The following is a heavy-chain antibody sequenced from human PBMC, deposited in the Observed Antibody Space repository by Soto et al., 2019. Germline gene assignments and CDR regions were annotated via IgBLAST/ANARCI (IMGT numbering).Heavy chain of an antibody. CDR3: AKDPQYDFWSGYYNSAMDV. Sequence: QSGGSLRLSCSASGFTFSSYAMNWVRQAPGKGLEWVSGIGGSGESTYYPDSVKGRFTISRDNSKNTLYLEMNSLRVEDTAVYYCAKDPQYDFWSGYYNSAMDVWGQGTTVTVSS. J-gene: IGHJ6*02. CDR2: IGGSGEST. D-gene: IGHD3-3*01. V-gene: IGHV3-23*01. CDR1: GFTFSSYA.